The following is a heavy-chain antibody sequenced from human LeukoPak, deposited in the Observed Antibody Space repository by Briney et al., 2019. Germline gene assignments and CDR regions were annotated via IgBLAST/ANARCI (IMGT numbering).Heavy chain of an antibody. CDR1: GFTFSSYI. Sequence: TGGSLRLSCAASGFTFSSYIMNWVRQAPGKELEWVSSISSSSSYIYYADSVKGRFTISRDNAKNSLYLQMNSLRAEDTAVYYCAYAVAGTLGFDPWGQGTLVTVSS. V-gene: IGHV3-21*01. CDR3: AYAVAGTLGFDP. CDR2: ISSSSSYI. J-gene: IGHJ5*02. D-gene: IGHD6-19*01.